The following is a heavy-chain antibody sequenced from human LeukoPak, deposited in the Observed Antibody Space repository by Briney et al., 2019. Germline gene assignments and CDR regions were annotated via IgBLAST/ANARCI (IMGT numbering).Heavy chain of an antibody. CDR1: GGSISSYY. CDR3: ARGYGDYHYYFDY. D-gene: IGHD4-17*01. V-gene: IGHV4-59*01. J-gene: IGHJ4*02. CDR2: IYYSGST. Sequence: SETLSLTCTVSGGSISSYYWSWIRQPPGRGLEWIGYIYYSGSTNYNPSLKSRVTISVDTSKNQFSLKLSSVTAADTAVYYCARGYGDYHYYFDYWGQGTLVTVSS.